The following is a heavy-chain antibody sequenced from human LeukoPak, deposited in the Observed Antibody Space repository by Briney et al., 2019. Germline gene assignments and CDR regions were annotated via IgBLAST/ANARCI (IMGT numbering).Heavy chain of an antibody. CDR1: GFTFSSYW. Sequence: GGSLRLSFAASGFTFSSYWMHWVRQAPGKGLVWVSRINSDGSGTDYADSVKGRFTISRDNANNSLYRQMNDLRADDTAVYYCARGDSSACPDYWGQGTLVTVSS. J-gene: IGHJ4*02. CDR3: ARGDSSACPDY. CDR2: INSDGSGT. D-gene: IGHD3-22*01. V-gene: IGHV3-74*01.